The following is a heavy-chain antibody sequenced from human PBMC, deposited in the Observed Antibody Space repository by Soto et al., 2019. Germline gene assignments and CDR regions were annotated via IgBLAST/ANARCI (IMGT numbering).Heavy chain of an antibody. Sequence: QVQLVQSGAEVRKPGSSVKVSCKASGGTLSRHAISWVRQAPGQGLEWMGGIIPIFGTANHDQKFQGRVTIIADESTSTVYMELSSLRSEETAMYYGARGWGYDSNDYYYAYWGQGTLVIVSS. V-gene: IGHV1-69*01. CDR1: GGTLSRHA. CDR3: ARGWGYDSNDYYYAY. CDR2: IIPIFGTA. D-gene: IGHD3-22*01. J-gene: IGHJ4*02.